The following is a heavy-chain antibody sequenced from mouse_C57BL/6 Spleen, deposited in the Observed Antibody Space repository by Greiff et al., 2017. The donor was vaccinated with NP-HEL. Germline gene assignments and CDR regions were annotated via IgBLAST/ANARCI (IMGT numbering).Heavy chain of an antibody. CDR3: TTLITTVVPFDY. J-gene: IGHJ2*01. D-gene: IGHD1-1*01. CDR1: GFNIKDDY. V-gene: IGHV14-4*01. CDR2: IDPENGDT. Sequence: EVQLQQSGAELVRPGASVKLSCTASGFNIKDDYMHWVKQRPEQGLEWIGWIDPENGDTEYASKFQGKATITADTSSNTAYLQLSSLTSEDTAVYYCTTLITTVVPFDYWGQDTTLTVSS.